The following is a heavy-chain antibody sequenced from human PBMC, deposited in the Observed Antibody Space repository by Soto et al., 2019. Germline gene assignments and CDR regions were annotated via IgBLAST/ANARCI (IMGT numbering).Heavy chain of an antibody. CDR3: ARLGSPDVDTAMVHYYYYGMDV. V-gene: IGHV4-34*01. CDR1: GGSFSGYY. Sequence: ETLSLTCAVYGGSFSGYYWTWIRQPPGKGLAWIGEINHSGSTKYNSSLQGRLTMTTDTSTSTAYMELRSLRSDDTAVYYCARLGSPDVDTAMVHYYYYGMDVWGQGTTVTVSS. CDR2: INHSGST. D-gene: IGHD5-18*01. J-gene: IGHJ6*02.